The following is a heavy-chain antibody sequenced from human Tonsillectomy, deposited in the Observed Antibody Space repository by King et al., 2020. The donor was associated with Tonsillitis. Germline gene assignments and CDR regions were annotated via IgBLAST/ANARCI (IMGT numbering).Heavy chain of an antibody. CDR2: IFYSGST. D-gene: IGHD4-17*01. Sequence: LQLQESGPGLVKPSETLSLTCTVSGGSISSSNYYWGWIRQLPGKGLAWIGSIFYSGSTYYNPSLMSRVTISVDTSKNQFSLKLSSVTAADTAVYFCATRGGDYAAYYFDYGGQGSLVTVSS. CDR3: ATRGGDYAAYYFDY. CDR1: GGSISSSNYY. J-gene: IGHJ4*02. V-gene: IGHV4-39*01.